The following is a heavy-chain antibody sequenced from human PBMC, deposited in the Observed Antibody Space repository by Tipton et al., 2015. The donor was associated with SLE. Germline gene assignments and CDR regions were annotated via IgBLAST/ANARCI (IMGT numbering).Heavy chain of an antibody. CDR1: GFTFSSYA. CDR2: ISGSGGST. J-gene: IGHJ1*01. CDR3: AKGYSSSWYWTDGYFQH. V-gene: IGHV3-23*01. Sequence: SLRLSCAASGFTFSSYAMSWVRQAPGKGLEWVSAISGSGGSTYYADSVKGRFTISRDNSKNTLYLQMNSLRAEDTAVYYCAKGYSSSWYWTDGYFQHWGQGTLVTVSS. D-gene: IGHD6-13*01.